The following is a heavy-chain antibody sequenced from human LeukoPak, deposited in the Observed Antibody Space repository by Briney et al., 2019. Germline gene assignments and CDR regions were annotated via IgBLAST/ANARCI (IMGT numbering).Heavy chain of an antibody. CDR1: GFTFSDYY. D-gene: IGHD3-22*01. J-gene: IGHJ4*02. Sequence: GGSLRLSCAASGFTFSDYYMSWIRQAPGKGLEWVSYISSSGSTIYYADSVKGRFTISRDNAKNSLYLQMNSLRAEDTAVFYCAKDYYYYDSSAYYPAFWGQGTLVTVSS. V-gene: IGHV3-11*04. CDR2: ISSSGSTI. CDR3: AKDYYYYDSSAYYPAF.